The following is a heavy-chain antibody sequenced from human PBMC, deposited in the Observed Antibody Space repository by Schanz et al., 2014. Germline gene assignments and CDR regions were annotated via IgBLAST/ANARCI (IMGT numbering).Heavy chain of an antibody. CDR1: GYIFIGYY. J-gene: IGHJ6*02. CDR3: ARDGGGPTVTTGYYGMDV. Sequence: QVPLVQSGAEVKEPGASVKVSCKASGYIFIGYYIHWVRQAPGQGLEWMGIINPSGGSTTYAQKFQGRVTMTSDTSISTAYMVLSRLRSDDTAIYYCARDGGGPTVTTGYYGMDVWGQGTTVTVSS. V-gene: IGHV1-2*02. D-gene: IGHD4-17*01. CDR2: INPSGGST.